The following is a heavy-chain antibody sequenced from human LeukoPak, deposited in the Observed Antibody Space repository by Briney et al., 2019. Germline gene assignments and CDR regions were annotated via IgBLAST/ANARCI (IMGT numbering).Heavy chain of an antibody. CDR2: INPSGGST. D-gene: IGHD3-22*01. V-gene: IGHV1-46*01. CDR1: GGTFSSYA. J-gene: IGHJ4*02. CDR3: ARDKDYYDSPGEY. Sequence: ASVKVSCKASGGTFSSYAISWVRQAPGQGLEWMGIINPSGGSTSYAQKFQGRVTMTRDTSTSTVYMELSSLRSEDTAVYYCARDKDYYDSPGEYWGQGTLVTVSS.